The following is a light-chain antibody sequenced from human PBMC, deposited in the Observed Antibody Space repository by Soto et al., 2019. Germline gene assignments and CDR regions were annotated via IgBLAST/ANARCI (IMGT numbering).Light chain of an antibody. Sequence: IQITQSPSTPSAFEGDRLTITCRASQSFSTCFAWYRQQPGKGPKLLIYTASCLQSGVPSRFSGSGSGTEFTLTISSLQPDDFATYYCQQYSGYTWTFGLGTKVDIK. CDR3: QQYSGYTWT. CDR2: TAS. CDR1: QSFSTC. V-gene: IGKV1-5*03. J-gene: IGKJ1*01.